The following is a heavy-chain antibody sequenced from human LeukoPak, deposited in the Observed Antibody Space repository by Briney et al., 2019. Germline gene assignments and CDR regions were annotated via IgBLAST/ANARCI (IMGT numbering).Heavy chain of an antibody. J-gene: IGHJ4*02. V-gene: IGHV4-39*01. CDR3: ARHLSGTTMSHYFDF. D-gene: IGHD1-1*01. CDR1: GDSISSGRNC. Sequence: ESPSHTCSVSGDSISSGRNCWGWIRDPPGKGLEGIAIIYSSGNTHSNPSLKSRASISVDTSKNQVSLKLYSVTASDAAIYYCARHLSGTTMSHYFDFWGQGTLLTVPS. CDR2: IYSSGNT.